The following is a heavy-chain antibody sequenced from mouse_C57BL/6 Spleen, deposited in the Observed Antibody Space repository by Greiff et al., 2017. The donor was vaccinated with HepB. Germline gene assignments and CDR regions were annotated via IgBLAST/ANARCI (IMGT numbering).Heavy chain of an antibody. D-gene: IGHD2-2*01. CDR2: ISDGGSYT. J-gene: IGHJ1*03. Sequence: EVQRVESGGGLVKPGGSLKLSCAASGFTFSSYAMSWVRQTPEKRLEWVATISDGGSYTYYPDNVKGRFTISRDNAKNNLYLQMSHLKSEDTAMYYCASYYGYNYWYFDVWGTGTTVTVSS. V-gene: IGHV5-4*01. CDR3: ASYYGYNYWYFDV. CDR1: GFTFSSYA.